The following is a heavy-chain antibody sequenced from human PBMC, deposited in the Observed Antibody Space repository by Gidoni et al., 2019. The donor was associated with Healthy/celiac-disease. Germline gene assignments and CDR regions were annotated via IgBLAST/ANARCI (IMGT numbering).Heavy chain of an antibody. CDR2: INHSGST. CDR1: GGSFSGYY. Sequence: QVQLQQWGAGLLKPSATLSLTCAVYGGSFSGYYWSWIRQPPGKGLEWIGEINHSGSTNYNPSLKSRVTISVDTSKNQFSLKLSSVTAADTAVYYCARGREVRGVISGWYYYYGMDVWGQGTTVTVSS. D-gene: IGHD3-10*01. V-gene: IGHV4-34*01. J-gene: IGHJ6*02. CDR3: ARGREVRGVISGWYYYYGMDV.